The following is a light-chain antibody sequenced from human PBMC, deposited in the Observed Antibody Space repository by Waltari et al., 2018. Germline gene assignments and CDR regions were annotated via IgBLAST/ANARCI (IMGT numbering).Light chain of an antibody. Sequence: QSVLTQPPSASEAARKSVTISCSGSSSNIGRNSVSWYQQLPGTTPKLLIYYNDQRASGSSYRFSGSKSGTSASLAISGLQTEDEADYYCAAWDDSLSGYIFGGGTRLTVL. CDR3: AAWDDSLSGYI. V-gene: IGLV1-47*02. CDR2: YND. CDR1: SSNIGRNS. J-gene: IGLJ2*01.